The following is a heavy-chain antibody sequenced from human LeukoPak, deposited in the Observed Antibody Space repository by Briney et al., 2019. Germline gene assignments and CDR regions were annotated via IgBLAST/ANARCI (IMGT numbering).Heavy chain of an antibody. V-gene: IGHV4-34*01. J-gene: IGHJ4*02. D-gene: IGHD5-24*01. CDR3: ASQRWLQLPFDY. CDR1: GGSFSGYY. CDR2: INHSGST. Sequence: SETLSLTCAVYGGSFSGYYWSWIRQPPGKGLEWIGEINHSGSTNYNPSLKSRVTISVDTSKNQFSLRLSSVTAADAAVYYCASQRWLQLPFDYWGQGTLVTVSS.